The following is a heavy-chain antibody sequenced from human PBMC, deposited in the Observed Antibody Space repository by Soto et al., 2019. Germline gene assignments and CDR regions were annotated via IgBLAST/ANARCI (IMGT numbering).Heavy chain of an antibody. Sequence: QVHLVESGGGVVQPGTSLRLSCAASGFTSNSYAIHWVRQAPGKGLEWVAVISHDGSDKYYGDSVKGRFTISRDNSKNTLYMQMNSLRAEDTALYYCARVSRALRILTPDFDYWGQGTLVTVSS. D-gene: IGHD3-3*01. J-gene: IGHJ4*02. CDR1: GFTSNSYA. CDR3: ARVSRALRILTPDFDY. V-gene: IGHV3-30-3*01. CDR2: ISHDGSDK.